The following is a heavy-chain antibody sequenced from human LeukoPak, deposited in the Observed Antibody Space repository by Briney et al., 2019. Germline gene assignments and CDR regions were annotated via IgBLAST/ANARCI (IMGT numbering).Heavy chain of an antibody. V-gene: IGHV3-11*04. CDR2: ISSSSSTI. CDR3: ARDRLLDYYYYYMDV. CDR1: GFTFSDYY. J-gene: IGHJ6*03. Sequence: PGGSLRLSCAASGFTFSDYYMSWIRQAPGKGLEWVSYISSSSSTIYYADSVKGRFTISRDNAKNSLYLQMNSLRAEDTAVYYCARDRLLDYYYYYMDVWGKGATVTVSS. D-gene: IGHD1-26*01.